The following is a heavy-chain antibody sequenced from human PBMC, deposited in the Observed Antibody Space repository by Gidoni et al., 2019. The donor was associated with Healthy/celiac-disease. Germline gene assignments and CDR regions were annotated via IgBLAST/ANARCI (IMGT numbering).Heavy chain of an antibody. J-gene: IGHJ4*02. V-gene: IGHV3-21*01. CDR1: GFTFSSYS. Sequence: EVQLVESGGGLVKPGGSLRLSCSASGFTFSSYSMNWVRQAPGTGLEWVSYISSSSSYIYYADSVKGRFTISRDNAKNSLYLQMNSLRAEDTAVYYCARDLYDFWSGYICYFDYWGQGTLVTVSS. CDR2: ISSSSSYI. D-gene: IGHD3-3*01. CDR3: ARDLYDFWSGYICYFDY.